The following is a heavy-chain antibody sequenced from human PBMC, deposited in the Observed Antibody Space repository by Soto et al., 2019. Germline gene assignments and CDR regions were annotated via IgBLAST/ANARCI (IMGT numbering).Heavy chain of an antibody. V-gene: IGHV3-66*01. D-gene: IGHD3-22*01. Sequence: GGSLRLSCAASGFTVSSNYMSWVRQAPGKGLEWVSVIYSGGSTYYADSVKGRFTISRDNSKNTLYLQMNSLRAEDTAVYYCARVVSSGYFGSFYYFDYWGQGTLVTVSS. CDR3: ARVVSSGYFGSFYYFDY. CDR1: GFTVSSNY. CDR2: IYSGGST. J-gene: IGHJ4*02.